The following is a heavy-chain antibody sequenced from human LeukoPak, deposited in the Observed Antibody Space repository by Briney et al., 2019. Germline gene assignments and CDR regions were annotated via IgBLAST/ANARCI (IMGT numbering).Heavy chain of an antibody. D-gene: IGHD3-22*01. V-gene: IGHV1-69*04. Sequence: ASVKVSCKASGGTFSSYAISWVRQAPGQGLEWMGRIIPILGIANYAQKFQGRVTITADKSTSTAYMELSSLRSEDTAVYYCARDMENYYDSRGYAFDIWGQGTMVTVSS. J-gene: IGHJ3*02. CDR1: GGTFSSYA. CDR3: ARDMENYYDSRGYAFDI. CDR2: IIPILGIA.